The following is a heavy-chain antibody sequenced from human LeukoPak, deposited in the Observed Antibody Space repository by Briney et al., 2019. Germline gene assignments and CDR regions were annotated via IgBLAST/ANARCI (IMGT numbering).Heavy chain of an antibody. J-gene: IGHJ4*02. D-gene: IGHD3-9*01. CDR2: IYYSGST. CDR3: ARHSAKGILTGYYEGGYFDY. V-gene: IGHV4-4*02. CDR1: GGSISSSNW. Sequence: PSGTLSLTCAVSGGSISSSNWWSWVRQPPGKGLEWIGYIYYSGSTNYNPSLKSRVTISVDTSKNQFSLKLSSVTAADTAVCYCARHSAKGILTGYYEGGYFDYWGQGTLVTVSS.